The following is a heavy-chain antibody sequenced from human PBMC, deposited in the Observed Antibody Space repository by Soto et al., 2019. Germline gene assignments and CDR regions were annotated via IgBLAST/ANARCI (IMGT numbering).Heavy chain of an antibody. CDR3: ARASGGGVGTTSY. Sequence: ASVKVSCKTSGYIFSNFGISWMRQVPGRGLEWMGWISAYNGNTNYAQKFQDRVTLTTDTSTNTAYMELRSLRSDDTAVYYCARASGGGVGTTSYWGQGTLVTVSS. CDR2: ISAYNGNT. CDR1: GYIFSNFG. D-gene: IGHD1-26*01. V-gene: IGHV1-18*01. J-gene: IGHJ4*02.